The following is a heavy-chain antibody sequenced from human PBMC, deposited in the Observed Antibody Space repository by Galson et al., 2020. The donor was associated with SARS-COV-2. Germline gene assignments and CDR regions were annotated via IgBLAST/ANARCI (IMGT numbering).Heavy chain of an antibody. D-gene: IGHD5-12*01. CDR2: IYYSGST. CDR3: ARDGYSGYDYKYYYYYGMDV. J-gene: IGHJ6*02. CDR1: GGSISSSSYY. Sequence: SETLSLTCTVSGGSISSSSYYWGWIRQPPGKGLEWIGSIYYSGSTYYNPSLKSRVTISVDTSKNQFSLKLSSVTAADTAVYYCARDGYSGYDYKYYYYYGMDVWGQGTTVTVSS. V-gene: IGHV4-39*02.